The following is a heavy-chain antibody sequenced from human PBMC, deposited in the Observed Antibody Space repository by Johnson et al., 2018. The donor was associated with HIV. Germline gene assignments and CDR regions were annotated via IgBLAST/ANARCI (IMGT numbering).Heavy chain of an antibody. CDR3: ARGAFDI. J-gene: IGHJ3*02. CDR2: ISSNGGST. Sequence: VQLVESGGGVVQPGRSLRLSCAASGFTFSSYAMHWVRQAPGKGLEYVSAISSNGGSTYYANSVKGRFTISRDNSKNTLYLQMGSLRAEDMAVYYCARGAFDIWGQGTMVTVSS. V-gene: IGHV3-64*01. CDR1: GFTFSSYA. D-gene: IGHD3-10*01.